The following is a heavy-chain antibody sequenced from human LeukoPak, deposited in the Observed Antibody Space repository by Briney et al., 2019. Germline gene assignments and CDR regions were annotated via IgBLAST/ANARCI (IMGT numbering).Heavy chain of an antibody. V-gene: IGHV3-9*01. CDR2: ISWNSGSI. D-gene: IGHD3-22*01. J-gene: IGHJ5*02. Sequence: GRSLRLSCAASGFSFDEYAMHWVRQAPGKGLEWVSGISWNSGSIAYADSVKGRFAVSRDNAKNSLYLQMNSLRAEDTAFYYCAKHGGPNYDITVYSAAWGQGPLVPVSS. CDR1: GFSFDEYA. CDR3: AKHGGPNYDITVYSAA.